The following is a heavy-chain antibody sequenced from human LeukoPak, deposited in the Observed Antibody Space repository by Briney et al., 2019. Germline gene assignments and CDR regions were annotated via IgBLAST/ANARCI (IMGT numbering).Heavy chain of an antibody. J-gene: IGHJ4*02. CDR3: ARSTYGAPFDY. Sequence: SETLSLTCAVSGGSISSGGYSWSWIRQPPGKGLEWIGYIYHSGSTYYNPSLKSRVTISVDRSKNQFSLKLSSVTAADTAVYYCARSTYGAPFDYWGQGTLVTVSS. CDR2: IYHSGST. D-gene: IGHD4-17*01. V-gene: IGHV4-30-2*01. CDR1: GGSISSGGYS.